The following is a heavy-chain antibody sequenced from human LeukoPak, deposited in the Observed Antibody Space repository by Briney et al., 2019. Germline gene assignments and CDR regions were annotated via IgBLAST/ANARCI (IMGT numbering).Heavy chain of an antibody. CDR2: IYYSGST. CDR3: ARVSIAAAGTDAFDI. D-gene: IGHD6-13*01. J-gene: IGHJ3*02. Sequence: SETLSLTCTVSGGSISSYYWSWIRQPPGKGLEWIGYIYYSGSTNYNPSLKSRVTISVDTSKNQFSLKLSSVTAADTAVYYCARVSIAAAGTDAFDIWGQGTMVTVSS. CDR1: GGSISSYY. V-gene: IGHV4-59*01.